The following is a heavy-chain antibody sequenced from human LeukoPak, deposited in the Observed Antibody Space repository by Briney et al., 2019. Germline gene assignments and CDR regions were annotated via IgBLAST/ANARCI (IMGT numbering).Heavy chain of an antibody. V-gene: IGHV3-33*01. J-gene: IGHJ6*03. Sequence: SNKYYADSVKGRFTISRDNSKTTLYLQMNSLRAEDTAVYYCARDGRLAARRYGNYYYYMDVWGKGTPVTVSS. CDR2: SNK. CDR3: ARDGRLAARRYGNYYYYMDV. D-gene: IGHD6-6*01.